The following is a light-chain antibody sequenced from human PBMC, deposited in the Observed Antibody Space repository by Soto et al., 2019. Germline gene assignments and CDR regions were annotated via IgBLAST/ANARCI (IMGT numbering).Light chain of an antibody. CDR2: EVS. CDR1: SSDVGGSKY. Sequence: QSVRTQPASVSGSPGQSITISCTGSSSDVGGSKYVSWYQQHPGKAPRLMIYEVSYRPSGVSNRFSGSKSGNTASLTVSGLQAEDEADYYCSSKRSRGTLYVFGTGTKVTVL. CDR3: SSKRSRGTLYV. J-gene: IGLJ1*01. V-gene: IGLV2-14*01.